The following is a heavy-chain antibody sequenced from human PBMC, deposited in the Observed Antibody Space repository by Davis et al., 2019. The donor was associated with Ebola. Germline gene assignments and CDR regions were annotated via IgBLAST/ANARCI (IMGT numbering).Heavy chain of an antibody. Sequence: AASAKVSCNASAYIFTTYGMHWLRQAPGQGLEWMGWINTNTGNPTYAEGFTGRFVFSLDTSVSTAYLQINSLKTEDTAVYYCASLPDIWGQGTMVTVSS. CDR2: INTNTGNP. V-gene: IGHV7-4-1*02. CDR3: ASLPDI. J-gene: IGHJ3*02. CDR1: AYIFTTYG.